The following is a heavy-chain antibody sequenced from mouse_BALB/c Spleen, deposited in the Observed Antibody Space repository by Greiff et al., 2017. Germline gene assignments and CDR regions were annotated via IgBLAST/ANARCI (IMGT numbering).Heavy chain of an antibody. V-gene: IGHV5-6-5*01. D-gene: IGHD2-14*01. CDR2: ISSGGST. J-gene: IGHJ4*01. Sequence: EVKLVESGGGLVKPGGSLKLSCAASGFTFSSYAMSWVRQTPEKRLEWVASISSGGSTYYPDSVKGRFTISRDNARNILYLQMSSLRSEDTAMYYCARGRSYRYDEAGYAMDYWGQGTSVTVSS. CDR3: ARGRSYRYDEAGYAMDY. CDR1: GFTFSSYA.